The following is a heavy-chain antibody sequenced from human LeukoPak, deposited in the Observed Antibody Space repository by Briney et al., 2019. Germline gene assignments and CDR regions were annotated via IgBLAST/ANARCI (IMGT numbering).Heavy chain of an antibody. J-gene: IGHJ4*02. CDR1: GFTFSSYG. V-gene: IGHV3-33*01. D-gene: IGHD6-6*01. Sequence: GGSLRLSCAASGFTFSSYGMHWVRQAPGKGLEWVAVIWYDGSNKYYADSVKGRFTISRDNSKNTLYLQMNSLRAEDTAVYYCARNIPARPQDYWGQGTLVTVSS. CDR3: ARNIPARPQDY. CDR2: IWYDGSNK.